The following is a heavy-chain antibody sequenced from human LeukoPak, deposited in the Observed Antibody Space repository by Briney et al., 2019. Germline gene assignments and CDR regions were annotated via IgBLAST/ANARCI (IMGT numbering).Heavy chain of an antibody. J-gene: IGHJ4*02. CDR3: AKFTYVDFDY. V-gene: IGHV3-30*02. CDR2: IRDDGSNK. Sequence: GGSLRLSCAASGFTFSSYGMHCVRQAPGKGLEWVAFIRDDGSNKYYTDSVKGRFTISRDNSKNTLYLQMNSLRAEDTAVYYCAKFTYVDFDYWGQGTLVTVSS. CDR1: GFTFSSYG. D-gene: IGHD3-16*01.